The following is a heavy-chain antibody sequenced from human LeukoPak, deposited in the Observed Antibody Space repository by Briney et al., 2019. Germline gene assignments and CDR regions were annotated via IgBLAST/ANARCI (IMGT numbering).Heavy chain of an antibody. Sequence: PGGSLRLSCAASGFAFSSYWMHWVRQAPGKGLVWVSRINSDGSSTSYADSVKGRFTISRDNAKNTLYLQMNSLRAEDTAVYYCARDGARNIEMAQDLDYWGQGTLVTVSS. J-gene: IGHJ4*02. CDR1: GFAFSSYW. D-gene: IGHD5-24*01. V-gene: IGHV3-74*01. CDR2: INSDGSST. CDR3: ARDGARNIEMAQDLDY.